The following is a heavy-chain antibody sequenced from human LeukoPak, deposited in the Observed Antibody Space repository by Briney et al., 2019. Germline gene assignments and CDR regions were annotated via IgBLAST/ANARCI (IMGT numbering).Heavy chain of an antibody. J-gene: IGHJ5*02. CDR3: ARGVYYYDSSGYRTNWFDP. Sequence: ASVKVSCKASGYTFTSYGISWVRQAPGQGLEWMGWISAYNGNTNYAQKLQGRVTITADESTSTAYMELSSLRSEDTAVYYCARGVYYYDSSGYRTNWFDPWGQGTLVTVSS. D-gene: IGHD3-22*01. CDR2: ISAYNGNT. V-gene: IGHV1-18*01. CDR1: GYTFTSYG.